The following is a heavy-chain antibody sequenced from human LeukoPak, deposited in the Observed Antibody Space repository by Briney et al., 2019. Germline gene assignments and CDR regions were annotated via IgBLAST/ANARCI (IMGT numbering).Heavy chain of an antibody. CDR3: VRDRIVITRMQIWSGMDV. Sequence: GRSLRLSCEASGFTFSNHAIYWVRQAPGRGLEWVAVISYDGVNKYYADSVKGRFTVSRDNSKNTLYLQMNSLRTEDTAVYYCVRDRIVITRMQIWSGMDVWGQGTTVTVSS. J-gene: IGHJ6*02. D-gene: IGHD5-18*01. CDR2: ISYDGVNK. V-gene: IGHV3-30-3*01. CDR1: GFTFSNHA.